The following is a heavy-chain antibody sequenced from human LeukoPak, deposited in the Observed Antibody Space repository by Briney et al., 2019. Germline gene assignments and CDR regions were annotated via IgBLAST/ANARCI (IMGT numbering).Heavy chain of an antibody. D-gene: IGHD3-3*01. CDR2: ISSDPNYI. J-gene: IGHJ3*02. CDR1: GFIFSSYT. CDR3: ARDRDHYDFWSGYSQAFDI. Sequence: GGSLRLSCATSGFIFSSYTMNWVRQAPGKGLEWVSSISSDPNYIYYADSVRGRFTISRDNAKNSLFLQMHSLRAEDTAVYYCARDRDHYDFWSGYSQAFDIWGQGTMVTVSS. V-gene: IGHV3-21*01.